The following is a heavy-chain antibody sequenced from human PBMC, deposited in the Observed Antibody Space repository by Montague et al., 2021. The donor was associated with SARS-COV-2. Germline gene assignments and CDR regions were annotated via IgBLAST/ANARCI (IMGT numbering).Heavy chain of an antibody. Sequence: SLRLSCAASGFTFSSYEMNWVRQAPGKGLEWVSYISSSGSTIYYADSVKSRFTISRDNAKNSLYLQMNSLRAEDTAVYYCAREKRRITIFGVVIIEYFDLWGRGTLVTVSS. CDR1: GFTFSSYE. V-gene: IGHV3-48*03. J-gene: IGHJ2*01. CDR2: ISSSGSTI. D-gene: IGHD3-3*01. CDR3: AREKRRITIFGVVIIEYFDL.